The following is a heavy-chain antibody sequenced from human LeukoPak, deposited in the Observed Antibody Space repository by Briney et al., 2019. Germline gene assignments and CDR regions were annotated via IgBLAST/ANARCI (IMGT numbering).Heavy chain of an antibody. Sequence: GGSLRLSCAASGFTFSSYAMSWVRQAPGKGLEWVSAISGSGGGTYYADSVNGRFTISRDNSKNTLYLQMNSLRAEDTAVYYCAKSRPDYGGYGGYWGQGTLVTVSS. V-gene: IGHV3-23*01. CDR1: GFTFSSYA. CDR2: ISGSGGGT. CDR3: AKSRPDYGGYGGY. J-gene: IGHJ4*02. D-gene: IGHD4-17*01.